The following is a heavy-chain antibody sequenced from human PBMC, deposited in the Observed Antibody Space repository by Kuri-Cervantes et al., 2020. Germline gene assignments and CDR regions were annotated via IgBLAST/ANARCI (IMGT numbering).Heavy chain of an antibody. CDR3: ARPPSDGFDI. V-gene: IGHV4-61*02. Sequence: LRLSCTVSGGSISSGSYYCSWIRQPAGKGLEWIGRIYTSGSTNYHPSLKSRVTISVDTSKNQFSLKLSSVTAADTAVYYCARPPSDGFDIWGQGTMVTVSS. CDR2: IYTSGST. J-gene: IGHJ3*02. CDR1: GGSISSGSYY.